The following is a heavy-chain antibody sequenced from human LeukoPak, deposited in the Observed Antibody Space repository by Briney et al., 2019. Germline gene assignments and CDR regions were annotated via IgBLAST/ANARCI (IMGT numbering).Heavy chain of an antibody. CDR3: ARERGPDTAKDYYYGMDV. Sequence: ASVKVSCKASGYTFTGYYMHWVRQAPGQGLEWMGWINPNSGGTNYAQKFQGRVTMTRDTSISTAYMELSRLRSDDTAVYYCARERGPDTAKDYYYGMDVWGRGTTVTVSS. CDR1: GYTFTGYY. V-gene: IGHV1-2*02. D-gene: IGHD5-18*01. CDR2: INPNSGGT. J-gene: IGHJ6*02.